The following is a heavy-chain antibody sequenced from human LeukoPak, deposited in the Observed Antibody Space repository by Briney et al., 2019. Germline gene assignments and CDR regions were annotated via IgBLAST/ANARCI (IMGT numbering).Heavy chain of an antibody. D-gene: IGHD4-17*01. CDR3: ARDRWHDYGDYVAPVYFDY. CDR1: GGTFSSYA. J-gene: IGHJ4*02. V-gene: IGHV1-69*04. CDR2: IIPILGIA. Sequence: VASVKVSCKASGGTFSSYAISWVRQAPGQGLGWMGRIIPILGIANYAQKFQGRVTITADKSTSTAYMELSSLRSEDTAVYYCARDRWHDYGDYVAPVYFDYWGQGTLVTVSS.